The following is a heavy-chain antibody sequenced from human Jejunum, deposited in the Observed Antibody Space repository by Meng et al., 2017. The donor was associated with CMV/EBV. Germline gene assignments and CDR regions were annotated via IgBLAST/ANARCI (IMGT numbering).Heavy chain of an antibody. D-gene: IGHD2-8*01. V-gene: IGHV3-21*01. Sequence: CAASGFTFSTYSMNWVRQAPGRGLEWVSAISSDSNYIWYADSLKGRFTISRDNAKNSLYLQVNSLRVEDTAVYFCARGTKGYYGMDVWGQGTAVPSP. J-gene: IGHJ6*02. CDR2: ISSDSNYI. CDR1: GFTFSTYS. CDR3: ARGTKGYYGMDV.